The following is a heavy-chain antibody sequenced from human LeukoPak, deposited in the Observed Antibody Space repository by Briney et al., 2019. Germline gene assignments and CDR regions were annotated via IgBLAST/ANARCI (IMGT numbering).Heavy chain of an antibody. J-gene: IGHJ3*02. CDR1: GVSIRSYY. Sequence: SETLSLTCTVSGVSIRSYYWSWIRQPPGKGLEWIGYIYISGNTNYDPSLRSRVTMSGDTSKNQVPLKVRSVTAADTAVYFCARHLEYVADGFDMWGQGSMVTVSS. V-gene: IGHV4-4*09. CDR3: ARHLEYVADGFDM. D-gene: IGHD3-3*01. CDR2: IYISGNT.